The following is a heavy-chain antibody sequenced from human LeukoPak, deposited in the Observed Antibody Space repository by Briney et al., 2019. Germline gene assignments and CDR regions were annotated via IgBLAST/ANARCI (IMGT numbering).Heavy chain of an antibody. CDR3: ARGPSQSSYFDY. CDR2: IYYSGST. V-gene: IGHV4-59*01. D-gene: IGHD2-2*01. Sequence: PETLSLTCTVSGGSISSYYWSWIRQPPGKGLEWIGYIYYSGSTNYNPSLKSRVTISVDTSKNQFSLKLSSVTAADTAVYYCARGPSQSSYFDYWGQGTLVTVSS. J-gene: IGHJ4*02. CDR1: GGSISSYY.